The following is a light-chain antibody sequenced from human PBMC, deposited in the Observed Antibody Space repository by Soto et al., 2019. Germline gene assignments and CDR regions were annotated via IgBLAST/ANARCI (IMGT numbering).Light chain of an antibody. V-gene: IGKV1-5*01. J-gene: IGKJ1*01. CDR1: QSISTW. CDR2: DAS. CDR3: QQSYNFSRT. Sequence: DIQMTQSPSTLSASVGDRVTISCRASQSISTWLAWYQQKPGKAPKLLIYDASSLQSGVPSRFSGSGSGTEFTLTISSLQPDDFATYYCQQSYNFSRTFGQGTKV.